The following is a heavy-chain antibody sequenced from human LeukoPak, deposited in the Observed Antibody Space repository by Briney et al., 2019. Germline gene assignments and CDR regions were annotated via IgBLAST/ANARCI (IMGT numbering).Heavy chain of an antibody. J-gene: IGHJ5*02. D-gene: IGHD2-15*01. CDR1: GFTISNYW. V-gene: IGHV3-7*01. CDR2: IKQDGSEK. CDR3: GAARGLYCSDGSCSYRRWFDP. Sequence: GGSLRVSCAASGFTISNYWMSWLRQAPGKGREWVAHIKQDGSEKYYVGSVKGRFTISRDNAKNSLYLKMNTLRADDTAVYYCGAARGLYCSDGSCSYRRWFDPWGQGTLVTVSS.